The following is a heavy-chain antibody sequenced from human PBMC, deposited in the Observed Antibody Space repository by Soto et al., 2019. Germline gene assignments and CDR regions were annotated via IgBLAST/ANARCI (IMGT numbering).Heavy chain of an antibody. J-gene: IGHJ5*02. Sequence: XETLSLTCAVSGYSISSGYYWDWIRQPPGKGLEWIGSIYHSGSTYYNPSLKSRVTISVDTSKNQFSLKLSSVTAADTAVYYCARLSNMARTYYDFWSGLRRNWFDHWGQGTLVTVSS. CDR3: ARLSNMARTYYDFWSGLRRNWFDH. V-gene: IGHV4-38-2*01. D-gene: IGHD3-3*01. CDR2: IYHSGST. CDR1: GYSISSGYY.